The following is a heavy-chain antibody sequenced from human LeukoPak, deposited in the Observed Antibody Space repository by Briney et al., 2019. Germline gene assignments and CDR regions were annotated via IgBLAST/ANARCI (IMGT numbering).Heavy chain of an antibody. CDR1: GYTFTSYG. J-gene: IGHJ5*02. Sequence: ASVKVSCKASGYTFTSYGISWERQAPGQGLEWMGWISAYNGNTNYAQKLQGRVTMTTDTSTSTAYMELRSLRSDDTAVYYCARVGLGAAAGNWFDPWGQGTLVTVSS. CDR2: ISAYNGNT. V-gene: IGHV1-18*01. D-gene: IGHD6-13*01. CDR3: ARVGLGAAAGNWFDP.